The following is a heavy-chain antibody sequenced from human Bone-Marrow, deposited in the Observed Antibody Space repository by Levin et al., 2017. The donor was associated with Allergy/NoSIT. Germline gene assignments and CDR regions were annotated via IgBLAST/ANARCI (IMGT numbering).Heavy chain of an antibody. CDR1: GDSMTRSAFY. V-gene: IGHV4-39*01. D-gene: IGHD6-19*01. CDR3: MRRIGVNGHVDY. CDR2: MYYGGST. Sequence: SQTLSLTCSVSGDSMTRSAFYWGWIRQPPGEGLEWIGSMYYGGSTHHNPSLQSRVTLSVDTSKNQFFLKLRSVTAADTAVYYCMRRIGVNGHVDYWGPGILVTVSS. J-gene: IGHJ4*02.